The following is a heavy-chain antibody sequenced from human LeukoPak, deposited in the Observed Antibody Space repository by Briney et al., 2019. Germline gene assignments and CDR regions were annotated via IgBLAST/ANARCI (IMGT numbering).Heavy chain of an antibody. D-gene: IGHD3-22*01. J-gene: IGHJ4*02. CDR1: GFTFSSYA. CDR2: ISYDGSNK. CDR3: ARDEGYYDSSGYYQNYFDY. V-gene: IGHV3-30*04. Sequence: GGSLRLSCAASGFTFSSYAMHWVRQAPGKGLEWVAVISYDGSNKYYADSVKGRFTISRDNSKNMLYLQMNSLRAEDTAVYYCARDEGYYDSSGYYQNYFDYWGQGTLVTVSS.